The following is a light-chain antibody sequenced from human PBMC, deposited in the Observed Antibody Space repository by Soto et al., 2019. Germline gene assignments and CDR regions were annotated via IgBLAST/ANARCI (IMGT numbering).Light chain of an antibody. J-gene: IGKJ2*01. CDR1: QSVSTY. CDR2: GAS. Sequence: EIVMTQSPATLSVSPGERATLSCRASQSVSTYLAWYQQKPGQAPRLLIFGASTRATGVPARFSGSGSGTDFTLTISSLEPEDFAVYYCQQRSNWPLYTFDQGTKLEIK. V-gene: IGKV3-11*01. CDR3: QQRSNWPLYT.